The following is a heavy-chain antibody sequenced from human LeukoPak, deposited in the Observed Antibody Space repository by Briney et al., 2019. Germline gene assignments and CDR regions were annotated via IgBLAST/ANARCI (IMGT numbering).Heavy chain of an antibody. CDR1: GFTFSTYA. V-gene: IGHV3-23*01. CDR2: LDGRGYST. J-gene: IGHJ4*02. CDR3: VREPYSDSSGSFDS. D-gene: IGHD3-22*01. Sequence: PGGSLRLSCAASGFTFSTYAMSWVRQAPGKGLEWVSSLDGRGYSTYYEDSVKGRFTISRDNSKNTLSLQMNRLRAEDTAVYYCVREPYSDSSGSFDSWGQGTLVTVSS.